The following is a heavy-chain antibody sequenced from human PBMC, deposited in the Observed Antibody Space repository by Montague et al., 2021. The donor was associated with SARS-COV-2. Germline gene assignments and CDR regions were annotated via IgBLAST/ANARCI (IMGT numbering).Heavy chain of an antibody. D-gene: IGHD3-16*02. CDR2: ISTSAYTT. V-gene: IGHV3-48*03. Sequence: SQRLSCAASGFAFSYYDMNWVRQAPGKGPEWISYISTSAYTTSYAGSVKGRFTISRDNGKNSPYLQMNSLRVEDTAVYYCTRDYRSIVGDGLDIWGQGTKVTVSS. CDR1: GFAFSYYD. J-gene: IGHJ3*02. CDR3: TRDYRSIVGDGLDI.